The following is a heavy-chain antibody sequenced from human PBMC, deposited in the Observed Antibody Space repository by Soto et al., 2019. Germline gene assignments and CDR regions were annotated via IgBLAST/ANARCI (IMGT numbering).Heavy chain of an antibody. V-gene: IGHV1-8*01. CDR3: ARDGRSRKRGSAHPWGEEWLGYYMDV. CDR2: MNPNSGNT. J-gene: IGHJ6*03. Sequence: QVQLVQSGAEVKKPGASVKVSCKASGYTFTSYDINWVRQATGQGLEWMGWMNPNSGNTGYAQKCQGRVTMTRNTSISTAYMELSSLRSEDTAVYYCARDGRSRKRGSAHPWGEEWLGYYMDVWGKGTTVTVSS. CDR1: GYTFTSYD. D-gene: IGHD5-12*01.